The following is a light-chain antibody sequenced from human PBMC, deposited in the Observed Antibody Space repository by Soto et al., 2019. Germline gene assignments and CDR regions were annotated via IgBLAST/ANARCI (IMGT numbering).Light chain of an antibody. CDR1: QSVSIN. CDR2: GAS. V-gene: IGKV3-15*01. Sequence: TVLTQSPATLSVSPGERASLSCRASQSVSINLAWYQQKPGQAPRLLIYGASTRATGIPARFGGSGSGTDFTLTISSLQSEDFAVYYCQQYNDWPPITFGQGTRLEI. CDR3: QQYNDWPPIT. J-gene: IGKJ5*01.